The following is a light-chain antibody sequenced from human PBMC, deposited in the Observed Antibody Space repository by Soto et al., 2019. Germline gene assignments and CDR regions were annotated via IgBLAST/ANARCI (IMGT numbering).Light chain of an antibody. V-gene: IGLV2-14*01. Sequence: QSALTQPASVSGSPGQSITISCTGTSSDVGGYNYVSWYQQHPGKAPKLMIYDVSNRPSGVSNRFSGSKSGNTASLTISGRQAEDEADYYCSSYTSSSNPVVFGGGTKLTVI. CDR1: SSDVGGYNY. J-gene: IGLJ2*01. CDR2: DVS. CDR3: SSYTSSSNPVV.